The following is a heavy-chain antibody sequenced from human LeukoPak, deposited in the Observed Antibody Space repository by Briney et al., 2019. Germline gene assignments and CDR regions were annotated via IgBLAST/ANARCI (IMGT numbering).Heavy chain of an antibody. CDR2: IRYDGSNK. J-gene: IGHJ4*02. CDR1: GFTFISYG. CDR3: AKGRTGLLWF. Sequence: RWSLRLSCAASGFTFISYGMHWVRQAPGKGLEWVAFIRYDGSNKYYADSVKGRFTISRVNSKNTLYLQMNSLRAEDTAVYYCAKGRTGLLWFGDQGTLVTVSS. D-gene: IGHD3-10*01. V-gene: IGHV3-30*02.